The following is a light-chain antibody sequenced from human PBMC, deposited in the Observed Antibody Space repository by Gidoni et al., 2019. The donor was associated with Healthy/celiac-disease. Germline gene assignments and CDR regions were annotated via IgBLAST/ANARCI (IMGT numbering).Light chain of an antibody. CDR3: QQYDNLPL. CDR2: DAS. J-gene: IGKJ2*01. CDR1: QDISNY. Sequence: DIQMTQSPSSLSASVGDRVTITCQASQDISNYFNWYQQKQGKAPKPLIYDASNLETGVPSRFSGSGSGTDFTFTISSLQPEDIATYCCQQYDNLPLFGQGTKLEIK. V-gene: IGKV1-33*01.